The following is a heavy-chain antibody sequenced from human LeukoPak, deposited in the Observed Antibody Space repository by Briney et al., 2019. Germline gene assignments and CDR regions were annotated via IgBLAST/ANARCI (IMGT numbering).Heavy chain of an antibody. CDR3: ARDGTAAGLYFDF. Sequence: GGSLRLSCAVSGFTFSSYWMNWVRQAPGKGLEWVASIKYDGSEKYCVDSEKGRFTISRDNAKNSLYLQMNSLRTEDTAVYYCARDGTAAGLYFDFWGQGTLVTVSS. D-gene: IGHD6-13*01. CDR1: GFTFSSYW. J-gene: IGHJ4*02. V-gene: IGHV3-7*01. CDR2: IKYDGSEK.